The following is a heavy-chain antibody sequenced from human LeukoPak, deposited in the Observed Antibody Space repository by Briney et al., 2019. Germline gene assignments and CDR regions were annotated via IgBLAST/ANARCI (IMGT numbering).Heavy chain of an antibody. CDR1: GGSFSGYY. D-gene: IGHD3-3*01. V-gene: IGHV4-34*01. Sequence: SETLPLTCAVYGGSFSGYYWSWIRQPPGKGLEWIGEINHSGSTNYNPSLKSRVTISVDTSKNQFSLKLSSVTAADTAVYYCARGGVTYDFWSGYYQGANWFDPWGQGTLVTVSS. CDR3: ARGGVTYDFWSGYYQGANWFDP. J-gene: IGHJ5*02. CDR2: INHSGST.